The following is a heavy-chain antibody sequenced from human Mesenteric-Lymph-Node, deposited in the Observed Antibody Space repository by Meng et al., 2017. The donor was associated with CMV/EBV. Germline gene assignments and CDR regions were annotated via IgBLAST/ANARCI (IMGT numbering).Heavy chain of an antibody. J-gene: IGHJ3*01. Sequence: GESLKISCAASGFTLSNYDMHWVRQVTGQGLEWVSTLSDVGDPSYADSVKGRFTISRESGKNSLYLQLNSLSAGDTALYFCARAGYCSRTSCQYSDAFDVWGQGTMVTVSS. CDR2: LSDVGDP. D-gene: IGHD2-2*01. CDR3: ARAGYCSRTSCQYSDAFDV. V-gene: IGHV3-13*05. CDR1: GFTLSNYD.